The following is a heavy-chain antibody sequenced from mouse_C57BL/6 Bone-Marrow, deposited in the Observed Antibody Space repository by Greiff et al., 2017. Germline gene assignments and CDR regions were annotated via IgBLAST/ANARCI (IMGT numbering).Heavy chain of an antibody. D-gene: IGHD2-12*01. CDR1: GYTFTSYW. CDR2: IHPNSGST. CDR3: AHEGSYVMDY. V-gene: IGHV1-64*01. Sequence: QVQLQQPGAELVKPGASVKLSCKASGYTFTSYWMHWVKQRPGQGLEWIEMIHPNSGSTNYNEKFKSKATLTVDKSSSTAYMQLSSLTSEDSAVYYCAHEGSYVMDYWGQGTSVTVSS. J-gene: IGHJ4*01.